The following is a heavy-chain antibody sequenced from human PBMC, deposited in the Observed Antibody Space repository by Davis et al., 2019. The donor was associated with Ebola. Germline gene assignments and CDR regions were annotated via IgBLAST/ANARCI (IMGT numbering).Heavy chain of an antibody. D-gene: IGHD4-17*01. V-gene: IGHV1-69*06. CDR1: GGTFSSYA. J-gene: IGHJ6*02. CDR2: IIPIFGTA. CDR3: ARDYGDHNRYYYYYGMDV. Sequence: SVKVSCKASGGTFSSYAISWVRQAPGQGLEWMGGIIPIFGTANYAQKFQGRVTITADKSTSTAYMELGSLRSEDTAVYYCARDYGDHNRYYYYYGMDVWGQGTTVTVSS.